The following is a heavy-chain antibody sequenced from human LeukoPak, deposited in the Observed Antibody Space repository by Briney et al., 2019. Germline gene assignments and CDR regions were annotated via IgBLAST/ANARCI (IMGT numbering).Heavy chain of an antibody. D-gene: IGHD6-19*01. V-gene: IGHV3-48*04. CDR1: GFTFSSYS. Sequence: GGSLRLSCAASGFTFSSYSMNWIRQAPGKGLEWVSYISSSGNTIYYADSVKGRFTISRDNAKNSLYLQMNSLRVEDTAVYYCARVEIAVAPPDYWGQGTLVTVSS. CDR2: ISSSGNTI. J-gene: IGHJ4*02. CDR3: ARVEIAVAPPDY.